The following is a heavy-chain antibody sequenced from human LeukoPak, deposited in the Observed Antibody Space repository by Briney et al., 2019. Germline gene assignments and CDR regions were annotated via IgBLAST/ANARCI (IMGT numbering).Heavy chain of an antibody. V-gene: IGHV3-74*01. D-gene: IGHD1-26*01. CDR2: IGGDGGRI. Sequence: GGSLRLSCAASGFTFSTSWMQWVRQVPGGGLEWVSRIGGDGGRINYADSVKGRFTISRDNAKNTLYLQMNSLRAEDTAIYYCTSPPHIVGAAGGYWGQGTLATVSS. CDR1: GFTFSTSW. J-gene: IGHJ4*02. CDR3: TSPPHIVGAAGGY.